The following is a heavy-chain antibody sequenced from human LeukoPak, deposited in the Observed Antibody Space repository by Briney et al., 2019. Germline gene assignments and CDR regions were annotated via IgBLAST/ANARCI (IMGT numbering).Heavy chain of an antibody. J-gene: IGHJ4*02. D-gene: IGHD6-13*01. Sequence: GGSLRLSCAASGFTFSDYCMTWIRQAPGKGLEWVAYISTGGSTIYYADSVKGRFTISRDNAKNSLYLHLSSLRAEDTAVYYCLRDAQHLIPQPYFFDYWGQGTLVTVSS. V-gene: IGHV3-11*04. CDR1: GFTFSDYC. CDR3: LRDAQHLIPQPYFFDY. CDR2: ISTGGSTI.